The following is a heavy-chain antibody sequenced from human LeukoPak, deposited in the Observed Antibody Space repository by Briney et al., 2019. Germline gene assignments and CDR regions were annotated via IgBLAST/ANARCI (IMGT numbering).Heavy chain of an antibody. Sequence: GVSLRLSCAASGFTFSSYSMNWVRQDPGKGLEWVSSISSSSSYIYYADSVKGRFTISRDNAKNSLYLQMNSLRAEDTAVYYCARDGGWSYYDILTGYYKSHAFDIWGQGTMVTVSS. CDR2: ISSSSSYI. D-gene: IGHD3-9*01. CDR3: ARDGGWSYYDILTGYYKSHAFDI. CDR1: GFTFSSYS. J-gene: IGHJ3*02. V-gene: IGHV3-21*01.